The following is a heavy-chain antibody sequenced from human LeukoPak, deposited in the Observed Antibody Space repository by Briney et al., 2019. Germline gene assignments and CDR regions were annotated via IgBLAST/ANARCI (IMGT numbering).Heavy chain of an antibody. CDR2: INHSGST. J-gene: IGHJ5*02. Sequence: SSETLSLTCAVYGGSFSGYYWSWIRQPPGKGLEWMGEINHSGSTNYNPSLKSRVTISVDTSKNQFSLKLSSVTAADTAVYYCPREEDYYDSSGYYSNLWGQGTLVTVSS. CDR3: PREEDYYDSSGYYSNL. CDR1: GGSFSGYY. V-gene: IGHV4-34*01. D-gene: IGHD3-22*01.